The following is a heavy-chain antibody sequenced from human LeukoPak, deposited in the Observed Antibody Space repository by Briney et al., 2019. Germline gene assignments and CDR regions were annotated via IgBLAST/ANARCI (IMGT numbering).Heavy chain of an antibody. V-gene: IGHV1-2*02. CDR1: GYTFIDYC. CDR3: ARDLGPPMLYGDITYYHYYMDV. Sequence: GASVKVSCKASGYTFIDYCLHWVRQAPGQGLEWMGWINPNSGATKFAQKFQGRVTMTRDTSISTAYIELNWLKSDDTAVYYCARDLGPPMLYGDITYYHYYMDVWGKGTTVTVSS. J-gene: IGHJ6*03. D-gene: IGHD2-8*01. CDR2: INPNSGAT.